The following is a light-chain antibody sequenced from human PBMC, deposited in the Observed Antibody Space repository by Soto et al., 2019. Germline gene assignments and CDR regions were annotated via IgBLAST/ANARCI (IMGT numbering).Light chain of an antibody. CDR2: RAS. J-gene: IGKJ2*01. CDR3: QQYDSSVYT. V-gene: IGKV1-5*03. CDR1: QSISSW. Sequence: DIQMTQSPSTLSASVGDRVTITCRASQSISSWLAWYQQKPGKAPKLLIYRASRLGNGVPSRFSGSGSGTEFTLTISSLQPDDFATYYCQQYDSSVYTFGHGTKLEIK.